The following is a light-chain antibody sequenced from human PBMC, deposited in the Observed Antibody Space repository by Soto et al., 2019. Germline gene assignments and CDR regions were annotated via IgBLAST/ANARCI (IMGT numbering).Light chain of an antibody. V-gene: IGKV1-39*01. Sequence: DGPVTVSPATVSAKEGDRVPITCRASQSVSNWLAWYQQKPGKAPKLLIYAASSLQSGVPSRFSGSGSETDFTLTISSLQPEDFATYSCQQSYSTTWTSAQRANVDI. CDR1: QSVSNW. CDR2: AAS. J-gene: IGKJ1*01. CDR3: QQSYSTTWT.